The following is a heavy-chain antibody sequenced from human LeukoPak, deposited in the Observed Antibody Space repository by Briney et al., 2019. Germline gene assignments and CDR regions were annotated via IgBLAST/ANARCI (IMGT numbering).Heavy chain of an antibody. Sequence: GGSLRLSCAASGFTVSNNYMNWVRQAPGKGLEWVSIIYSGGDTYYADSVEGRFTISRDNSKNTLYLQMNSLRAEDTAVYFCARPTPPDYWGQGTLVTVSS. CDR3: ARPTPPDY. J-gene: IGHJ4*02. V-gene: IGHV3-66*01. CDR2: IYSGGDT. CDR1: GFTVSNNY.